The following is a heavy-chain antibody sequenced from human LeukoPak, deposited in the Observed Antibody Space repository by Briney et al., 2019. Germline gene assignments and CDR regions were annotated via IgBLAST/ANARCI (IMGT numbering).Heavy chain of an antibody. CDR1: GVSFSGYY. Sequence: SETLSLTCAVYGVSFSGYYWSWIHQPPGKGLEWIGEINHSGSTNYNPSLKSRVTISVDTSKNQFSLKLSSVTAADTAVYYCARGNARYYCDSSGPLNWFDPWGQGTLVTVSS. J-gene: IGHJ5*02. V-gene: IGHV4-34*01. D-gene: IGHD3-22*01. CDR3: ARGNARYYCDSSGPLNWFDP. CDR2: INHSGST.